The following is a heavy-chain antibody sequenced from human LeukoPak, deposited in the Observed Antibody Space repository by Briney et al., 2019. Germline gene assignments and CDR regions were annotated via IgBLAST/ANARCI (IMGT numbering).Heavy chain of an antibody. Sequence: ASVKVSCKASGYTFTGYYMHWVRQAPGQGLEWMGWINPNSGGTNYAQKFQGRVTMTRDTSISTAYMELSRLRSDDTAVYYCAREAFGSSGWYNGWFDPWGQGTLVAVSS. J-gene: IGHJ5*02. CDR1: GYTFTGYY. V-gene: IGHV1-2*02. D-gene: IGHD6-19*01. CDR2: INPNSGGT. CDR3: AREAFGSSGWYNGWFDP.